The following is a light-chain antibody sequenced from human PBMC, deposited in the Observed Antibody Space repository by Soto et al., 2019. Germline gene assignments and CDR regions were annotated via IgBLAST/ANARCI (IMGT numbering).Light chain of an antibody. CDR2: DAS. J-gene: IGKJ5*01. V-gene: IGKV1-13*02. CDR3: QQLKTYPFT. Sequence: AIQLTQSPSSLSASVGDRVSITCRASQGISSALAWYQHKPGKAPKILIYDASSLQSGVPSRFSGSESETECTLTISSLQPEDFATYYGQQLKTYPFTFGQGTRLEIK. CDR1: QGISSA.